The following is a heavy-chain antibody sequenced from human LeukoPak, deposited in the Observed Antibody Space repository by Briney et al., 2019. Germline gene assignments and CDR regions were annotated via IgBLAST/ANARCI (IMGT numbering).Heavy chain of an antibody. CDR3: VRGRYSSGWFKDKNWFDP. D-gene: IGHD6-19*01. CDR2: IYHSGTT. Sequence: SETLSLTCTVSGGSISRYYWSWIRQPPGKGLEWIGYIYHSGTTYYNPSLKSRATISVDTSKNQFSLKLSPVTAADTAVYYCVRGRYSSGWFKDKNWFDPWGQGIPVTVSS. J-gene: IGHJ5*02. V-gene: IGHV4-59*12. CDR1: GGSISRYY.